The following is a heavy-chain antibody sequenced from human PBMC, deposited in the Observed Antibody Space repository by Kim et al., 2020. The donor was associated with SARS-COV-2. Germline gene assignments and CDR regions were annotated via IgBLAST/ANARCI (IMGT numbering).Heavy chain of an antibody. Sequence: SETLSLTCAVYGGSFSGYYWSWIRQPPGKGLEWIGEINNSGSTNYNPSLKSRVTISVDTSKNQFSLKLSSVTAADTAVYYCARGQGSSSWDRYNWFDPWGQGTLVTVSS. J-gene: IGHJ5*02. CDR2: INNSGST. V-gene: IGHV4-34*01. D-gene: IGHD6-13*01. CDR1: GGSFSGYY. CDR3: ARGQGSSSWDRYNWFDP.